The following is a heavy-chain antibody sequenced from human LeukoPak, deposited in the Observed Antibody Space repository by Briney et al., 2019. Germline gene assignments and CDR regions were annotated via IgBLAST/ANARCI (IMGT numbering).Heavy chain of an antibody. CDR2: ISGSGGST. CDR3: AKGQFHFWSGPPWFDP. Sequence: GGSLRLSCAASGFTFSSYAMSWVRQAPGKGLEWVSAISGSGGSTYYADSVKGRFTISRDDSNNTLYLQMNSLRAEDTAVYHCAKGQFHFWSGPPWFDPWGQGTLVTVSS. J-gene: IGHJ5*02. CDR1: GFTFSSYA. V-gene: IGHV3-23*01. D-gene: IGHD3-3*02.